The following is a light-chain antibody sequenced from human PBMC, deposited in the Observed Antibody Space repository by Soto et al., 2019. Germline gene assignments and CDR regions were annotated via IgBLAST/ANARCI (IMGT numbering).Light chain of an antibody. CDR3: QQYNSYFPWT. CDR2: DAS. CDR1: QSISSW. V-gene: IGKV1-5*01. Sequence: DIQMTQSPSTLSASVGDRVTITCRASQSISSWLAWYQQKPGKAPKLLIYDASSLESGVPSRFTGSGSGTKFPITISSLQPDDFAYYYCQQYNSYFPWTFGQGTKVEIK. J-gene: IGKJ1*01.